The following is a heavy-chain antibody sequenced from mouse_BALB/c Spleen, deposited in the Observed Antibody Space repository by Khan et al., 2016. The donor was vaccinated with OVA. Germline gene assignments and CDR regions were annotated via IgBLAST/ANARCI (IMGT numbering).Heavy chain of an antibody. Sequence: QVQLKQSGAELVKPGASVKLSCKASGYTFTSYWMHWVKQRPGQGLEWIGEINPSNGRTNYNEKFKSKATLTVDKSSSTAYMQLSSLTSEDSAVYYCARGAVVAKDYWGQGTSVTVSS. CDR3: ARGAVVAKDY. CDR2: INPSNGRT. D-gene: IGHD1-1*01. J-gene: IGHJ4*01. CDR1: GYTFTSYW. V-gene: IGHV1S81*02.